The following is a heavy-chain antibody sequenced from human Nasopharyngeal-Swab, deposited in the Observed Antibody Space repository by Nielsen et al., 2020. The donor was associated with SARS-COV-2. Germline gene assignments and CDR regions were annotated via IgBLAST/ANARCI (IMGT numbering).Heavy chain of an antibody. Sequence: GESLKISCAASGFTFSSYGMHWVRQAPGKRLEWVAVLSYDGSNKYYADSVKGRFTISRDNSKNTLYLQMNSLRAEDTAVYYCARLDPFGSEDKWGQGTLVTVSS. CDR3: ARLDPFGSEDK. CDR2: LSYDGSNK. D-gene: IGHD3-3*01. J-gene: IGHJ4*02. V-gene: IGHV3-30*03. CDR1: GFTFSSYG.